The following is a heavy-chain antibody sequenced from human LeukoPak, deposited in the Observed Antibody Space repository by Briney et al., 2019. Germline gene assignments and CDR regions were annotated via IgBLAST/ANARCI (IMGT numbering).Heavy chain of an antibody. Sequence: SETLSLTCTVSGGSISSYYWSWIRQPPGKGLEWIGYIYYSGSTNYNPSLKSRVTISVDTSKNQFSLKLSSVTAADTAVYYCASTSKYIGSGRDDSFDIWGQGTMVTVSS. CDR2: IYYSGST. CDR3: ASTSKYIGSGRDDSFDI. CDR1: GGSISSYY. D-gene: IGHD3-10*01. J-gene: IGHJ3*02. V-gene: IGHV4-59*01.